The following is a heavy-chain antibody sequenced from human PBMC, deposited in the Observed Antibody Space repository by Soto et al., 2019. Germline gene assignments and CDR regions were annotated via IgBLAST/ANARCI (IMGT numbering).Heavy chain of an antibody. CDR2: ISAYNGNT. CDR3: ARGKWELPLGWFDP. J-gene: IGHJ5*02. Sequence: ASVKVSCKASGYTFTIYGISWVLQAPGQGLEWMGWISAYNGNTNYAQKLQGRVTMTTDTSTSTAYMELRSLRSDDTAVYYCARGKWELPLGWFDPWGQGTLVTVSS. D-gene: IGHD1-26*01. V-gene: IGHV1-18*01. CDR1: GYTFTIYG.